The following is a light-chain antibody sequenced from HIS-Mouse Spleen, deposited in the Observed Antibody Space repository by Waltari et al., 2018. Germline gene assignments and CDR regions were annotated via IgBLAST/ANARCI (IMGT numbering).Light chain of an antibody. V-gene: IGLV3-1*01. CDR1: KLGDKY. J-gene: IGLJ1*01. CDR3: QAWDSSTYV. CDR2: QDS. Sequence: SYELTQPPSLSVSPGQTASITCSGDKLGDKYACWYQQKPGQSPVLVIYQDSKRPSGIPERFSDSNSGTTATLTISGTQAMDEADYYCQAWDSSTYVFGTGTKVTVL.